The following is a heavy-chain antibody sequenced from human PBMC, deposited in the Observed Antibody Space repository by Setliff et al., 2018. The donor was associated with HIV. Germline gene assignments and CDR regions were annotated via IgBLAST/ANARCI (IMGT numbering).Heavy chain of an antibody. CDR2: IYSTGST. Sequence: PSLTCTVSGPSINIHYWSWIRQSPGKAFEWIGYIYSTGSTNYNPSLQSRVTISMVASRNQFSLKVTSVTAADTAVYYCAKGAGFYGDYTFDHWGQGRQVTVSS. V-gene: IGHV4-59*11. D-gene: IGHD4-17*01. CDR1: GPSINIHY. CDR3: AKGAGFYGDYTFDH. J-gene: IGHJ4*02.